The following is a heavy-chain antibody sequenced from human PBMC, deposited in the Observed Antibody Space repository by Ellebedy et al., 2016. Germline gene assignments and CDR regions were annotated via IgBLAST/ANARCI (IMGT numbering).Heavy chain of an antibody. Sequence: ASVKVSCKVSGYTLTELSMHWVRQAPGKGLEWMGGFDPEDGETIYAQKFQGRVTMTEDTSTDTAYMELSSLRSEDTAVYYCATDQLTTVTSYLTDWGQGTLVTVSS. D-gene: IGHD4-17*01. V-gene: IGHV1-24*01. CDR1: GYTLTELS. CDR2: FDPEDGET. J-gene: IGHJ4*02. CDR3: ATDQLTTVTSYLTD.